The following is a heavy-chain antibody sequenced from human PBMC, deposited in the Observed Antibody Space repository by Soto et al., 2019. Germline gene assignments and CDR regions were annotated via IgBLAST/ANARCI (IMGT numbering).Heavy chain of an antibody. CDR3: AKVVSIFYDAFDM. J-gene: IGHJ3*02. CDR1: GFNFDKYA. CDR2: ISWNSGEI. Sequence: DVQLVESGGALVEPGRSLRLSCAVSGFNFDKYAIHWVRQAPGKGLEWVSGISWNSGEIAYSDSVKGRFTISRDNAKNSVYLEMNSLRREDTALYYCAKVVSIFYDAFDMWGQGTMVTVSS. V-gene: IGHV3-9*01.